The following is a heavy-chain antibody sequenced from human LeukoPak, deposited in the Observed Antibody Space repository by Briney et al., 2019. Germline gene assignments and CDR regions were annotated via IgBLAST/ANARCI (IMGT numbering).Heavy chain of an antibody. D-gene: IGHD2-2*01. J-gene: IGHJ4*02. V-gene: IGHV4-34*01. CDR3: ARLRAPSSGNWIASDY. CDR2: INHSGST. Sequence: PSETLSLTCAVYGGSFSGYYWSWIRQPPGKGLEWIGEINHSGSTNYNPSLRSRVTISVDTSKNQFSLKLSSVTAADTAVYYCARLRAPSSGNWIASDYWGQGTLVTVSS. CDR1: GGSFSGYY.